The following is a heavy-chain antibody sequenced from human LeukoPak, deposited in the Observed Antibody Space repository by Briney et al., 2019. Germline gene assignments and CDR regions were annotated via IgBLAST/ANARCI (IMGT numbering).Heavy chain of an antibody. V-gene: IGHV4-59*01. Sequence: SETLSLTCTVSGGSIRSYYWSWIRQPPGKGLEWIGYIYYSGSTNYNPSLKSRVTISVDTSKNQFSLKLSSATAADTAVYYCARGYYYYYMDVWGKGTTVTVSS. J-gene: IGHJ6*03. CDR1: GGSIRSYY. CDR2: IYYSGST. CDR3: ARGYYYYYMDV.